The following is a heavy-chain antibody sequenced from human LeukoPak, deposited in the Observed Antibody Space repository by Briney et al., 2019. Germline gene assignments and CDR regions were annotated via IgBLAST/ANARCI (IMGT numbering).Heavy chain of an antibody. J-gene: IGHJ4*02. CDR3: ISELVPAAMGY. D-gene: IGHD2-2*01. Sequence: ASVKVSCKASGGTFSSYAISWVRQAPEQGLEWVGGIIPIFGTANYAQKFQGRVTITADESTTTVYMELSSLLSEDTALYYCISELVPAAMGYWGQGILVTVSS. V-gene: IGHV1-69*13. CDR1: GGTFSSYA. CDR2: IIPIFGTA.